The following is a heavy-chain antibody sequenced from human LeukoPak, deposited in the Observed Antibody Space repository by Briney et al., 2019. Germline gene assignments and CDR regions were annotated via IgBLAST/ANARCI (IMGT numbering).Heavy chain of an antibody. V-gene: IGHV3-7*01. J-gene: IGHJ4*02. D-gene: IGHD2-2*01. Sequence: GGSLRLSCAASGFTFSSYAMSWVRQAPGKGLEWVANIKQDGSEKYYVDSVKGRFTISRDNAKNSLYLQMNSLRAEDTAVYYCARGGVVPTDYWGQGTLVTVSS. CDR1: GFTFSSYA. CDR2: IKQDGSEK. CDR3: ARGGVVPTDY.